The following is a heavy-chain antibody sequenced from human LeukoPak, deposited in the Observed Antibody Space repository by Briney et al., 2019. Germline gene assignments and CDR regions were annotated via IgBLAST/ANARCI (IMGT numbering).Heavy chain of an antibody. Sequence: GGSLRLSCAASGFTFSSYAMSWVRQAPGKGLEWVSAISGSGGSTYYADSVKGRFTISRDNSKNTLYLQMNSLRAEDTAVHYCAKDSEWELYFDYWGQGTLVTVSS. CDR2: ISGSGGST. CDR1: GFTFSSYA. D-gene: IGHD1-26*01. J-gene: IGHJ4*02. CDR3: AKDSEWELYFDY. V-gene: IGHV3-23*01.